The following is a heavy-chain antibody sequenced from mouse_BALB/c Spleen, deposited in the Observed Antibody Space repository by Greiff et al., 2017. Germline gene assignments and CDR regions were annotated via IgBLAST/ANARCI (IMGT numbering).Heavy chain of an antibody. D-gene: IGHD2-3*01. CDR3: ARSVYGGYYPFAY. CDR2: IDPANGNT. Sequence: VQLQQSGAELVKPGASVKLSCTASGFNIKDTYMHWVKQRPEQGLEWIGRIDPANGNTKYDPKFQGKATITADTSSNTAYLQLSSLTSEDTAVYYCARSVYGGYYPFAYWGQGTLVTVSA. V-gene: IGHV14-3*02. CDR1: GFNIKDTY. J-gene: IGHJ3*01.